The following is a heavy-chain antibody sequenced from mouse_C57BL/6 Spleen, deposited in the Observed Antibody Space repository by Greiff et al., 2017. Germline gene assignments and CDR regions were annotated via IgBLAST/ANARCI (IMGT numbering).Heavy chain of an antibody. V-gene: IGHV1-66*01. CDR2: IYPGSGNT. CDR1: GYSFTSYY. CDR3: ALGHGSSYGWYFDV. Sequence: QVQLQQSGPELVKPGASVKISCKASGYSFTSYYIHWVKQRPGQGLEWIGWIYPGSGNTKYNEKFKGKATLTADTTSSTAYMQLSSLTSEDSAVYYCALGHGSSYGWYFDVWGTGTTVTVSS. D-gene: IGHD1-1*01. J-gene: IGHJ1*03.